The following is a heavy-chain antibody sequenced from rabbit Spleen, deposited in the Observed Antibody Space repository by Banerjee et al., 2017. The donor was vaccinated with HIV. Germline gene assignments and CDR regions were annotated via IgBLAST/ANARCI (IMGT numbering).Heavy chain of an antibody. CDR1: GFSFSSGYD. Sequence: QSLEESGGDLVKPEGSLTLTCTASGFSFSSGYDMSWVRQAPGKGLEWIGFIYTGNGKNYYASWAKGRFTISKTSSTTVTLQVTRLTAADTATYFCTRDDGSGHYIDGYFNLWGPGILVTVS. CDR2: IYTGNGKN. V-gene: IGHV1S40*01. J-gene: IGHJ4*01. D-gene: IGHD1-1*01. CDR3: TRDDGSGHYIDGYFNL.